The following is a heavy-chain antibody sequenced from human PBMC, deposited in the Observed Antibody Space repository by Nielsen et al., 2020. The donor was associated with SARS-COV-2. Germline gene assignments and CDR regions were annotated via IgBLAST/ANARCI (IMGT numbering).Heavy chain of an antibody. CDR1: GFTFSSYA. CDR3: AKGDSSSWGINFDY. V-gene: IGHV3-23*01. CDR2: ISGSGGST. J-gene: IGHJ4*02. D-gene: IGHD6-13*01. Sequence: GESLKISCAASGFTFSSYAMSWVRQAPGKGLEWVSAISGSGGSTYYADSVKGRFTISRDNSKNTLYLQMNSLRAEDTAVYYCAKGDSSSWGINFDYWGQGTLVTVSS.